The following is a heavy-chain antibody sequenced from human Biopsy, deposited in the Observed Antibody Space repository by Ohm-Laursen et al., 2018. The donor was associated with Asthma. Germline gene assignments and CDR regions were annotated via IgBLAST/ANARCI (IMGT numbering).Heavy chain of an antibody. J-gene: IGHJ4*02. CDR3: ARRGGVRRYFDY. CDR1: GGSISSAAYY. D-gene: IGHD3-16*01. V-gene: IGHV4-30-4*01. CDR2: IYYIGST. Sequence: TLSLTCTVSGGSISSAAYYWSWVRQPPGKGLEWIGYIYYIGSTYYNPSLKSRVAISLDTFKNQFSLKLSSVTAADTAVYFCARRGGVRRYFDYWGQGTLVTVSS.